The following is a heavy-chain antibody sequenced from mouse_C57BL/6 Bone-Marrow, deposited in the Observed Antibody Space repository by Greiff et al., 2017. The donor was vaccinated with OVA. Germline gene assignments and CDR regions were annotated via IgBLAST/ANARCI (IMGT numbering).Heavy chain of an antibody. Sequence: VQLQQSGAELVRPGASVTLSCKASGYTFTDYEMHWVKQTPVPGLEWIGALVPETGGTAYNQKFKGKAILTADKSSSTAYMELRSLTSEDSAVYYCTRGYSNYYAMDYWGQGTSVTVSS. CDR3: TRGYSNYYAMDY. CDR2: LVPETGGT. J-gene: IGHJ4*01. D-gene: IGHD2-5*01. V-gene: IGHV1-15*01. CDR1: GYTFTDYE.